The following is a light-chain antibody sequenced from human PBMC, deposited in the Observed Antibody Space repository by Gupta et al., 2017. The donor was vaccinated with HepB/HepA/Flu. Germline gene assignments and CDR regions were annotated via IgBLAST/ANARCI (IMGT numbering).Light chain of an antibody. J-gene: IGKJ3*01. CDR3: QKDNSAPFT. V-gene: IGKV1-27*01. CDR1: QVIGNY. Sequence: DIQMTQSPSSLSASVGDRVTITCRASQVIGNYLAWFQQKPGKGPKLLIYYSSNLQSGVPSRFSGSVSGTDFTLTINNLQPEDVATYYCQKDNSAPFTFGHGTKVD. CDR2: YSS.